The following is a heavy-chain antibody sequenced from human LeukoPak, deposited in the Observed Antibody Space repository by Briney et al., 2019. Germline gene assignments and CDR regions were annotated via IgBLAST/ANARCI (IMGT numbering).Heavy chain of an antibody. J-gene: IGHJ4*02. Sequence: SGPTLVNPTQTLTLTRSFSGFSLSTSGLAVGWIRQPPGKALEWLALIYWDNDKRYSPSLRTRLSITKDTSENQVVLTLTNMDPVDTATYYCGSSIKDGWYHFDDWGPGTLVTVSS. CDR3: GSSIKDGWYHFDD. V-gene: IGHV2-5*02. CDR2: IYWDNDK. CDR1: GFSLSTSGLA. D-gene: IGHD6-19*01.